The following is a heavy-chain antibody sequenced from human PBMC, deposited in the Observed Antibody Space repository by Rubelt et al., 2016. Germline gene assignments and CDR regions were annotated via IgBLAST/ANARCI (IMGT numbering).Heavy chain of an antibody. CDR3: ARVTSLDYYGSGSYYNPFDY. J-gene: IGHJ4*02. CDR2: FGDGGSDP. D-gene: IGHD3-10*01. V-gene: IGHV3-23*01. Sequence: KGLEWVSTFGDGGSDPSYADSVKGRFTVSRDNSKNTLYLQMNSLRAEDTAVYYCARVTSLDYYGSGSYYNPFDYWGQGTLVTVSS.